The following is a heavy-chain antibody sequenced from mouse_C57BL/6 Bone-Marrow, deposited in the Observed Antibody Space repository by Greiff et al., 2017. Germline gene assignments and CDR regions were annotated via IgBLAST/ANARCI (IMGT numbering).Heavy chain of an antibody. V-gene: IGHV5-17*01. Sequence: DVHLVESGGGLVKPGGSLKLSCAASGFTFSDYGMHWVRQAPEKGLEWVAYISSGSSTIYYADTVQGRFPISRDNAKNTLFLQMTSLRSEDTAMYYCARTTGYYFDYWGQGTTLTVSS. CDR3: ARTTGYYFDY. CDR2: ISSGSSTI. D-gene: IGHD4-1*01. CDR1: GFTFSDYG. J-gene: IGHJ2*01.